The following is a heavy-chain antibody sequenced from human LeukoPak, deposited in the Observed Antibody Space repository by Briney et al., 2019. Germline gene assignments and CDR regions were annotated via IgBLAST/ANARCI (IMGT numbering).Heavy chain of an antibody. D-gene: IGHD4-11*01. Sequence: SGGSLRLSCVASAFSFSSYWMTWVRQAPGKGLEWVANIKQDGSVKNYVDSVKGRFTISRDNAENSLYLQMNSLRVEDTAVYYGARGPSTTLTTKWGQGTLVTVSS. CDR2: IKQDGSVK. V-gene: IGHV3-7*01. CDR1: AFSFSSYW. CDR3: ARGPSTTLTTK. J-gene: IGHJ4*02.